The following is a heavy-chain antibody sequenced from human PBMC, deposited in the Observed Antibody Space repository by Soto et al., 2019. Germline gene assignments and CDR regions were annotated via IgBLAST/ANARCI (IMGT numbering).Heavy chain of an antibody. Sequence: SVKVSCKASGGTFSSYAISWVRQAPGQGLELMGGIIPIFGTANYAQKFQGRVTITADESTSTAYMELSSLRSEDTAVYYCARCQPVGYDSSGYEDDAFDIWGQGTMVTVSS. CDR2: IIPIFGTA. CDR3: ARCQPVGYDSSGYEDDAFDI. D-gene: IGHD3-22*01. CDR1: GGTFSSYA. V-gene: IGHV1-69*13. J-gene: IGHJ3*02.